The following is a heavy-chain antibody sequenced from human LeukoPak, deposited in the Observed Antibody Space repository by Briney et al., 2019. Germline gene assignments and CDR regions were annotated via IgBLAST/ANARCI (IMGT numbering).Heavy chain of an antibody. CDR1: GGSISSSSYY. D-gene: IGHD2-15*01. V-gene: IGHV4-39*07. CDR2: IYYSGST. CDR3: ARVVGYCSSGSCYSDY. J-gene: IGHJ4*02. Sequence: SETLSLTCTVSGGSISSSSYYWGWIRQPPGKGLEWIGSIYYSGSTYYNPSLKSRVTISVDTSKNQFSLKPSSVTAADTAVYYCARVVGYCSSGSCYSDYWGQGTLVTVSS.